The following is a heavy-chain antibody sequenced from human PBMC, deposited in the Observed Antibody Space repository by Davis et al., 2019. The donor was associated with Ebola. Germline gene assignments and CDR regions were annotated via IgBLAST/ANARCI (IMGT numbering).Heavy chain of an antibody. CDR2: IIPIFGSP. CDR1: GDTFSKYP. J-gene: IGHJ4*02. D-gene: IGHD6-13*01. CDR3: ATDPGTF. V-gene: IGHV1-69*06. Sequence: SVKVSCKAYGDTFSKYPFSWVRQARGQSLEWIGGIIPIFGSPDYAQNFQGRLTITADTSTTTVYMELSSLRSEDTAVYYCATDPGTFWGQGTLVTVSS.